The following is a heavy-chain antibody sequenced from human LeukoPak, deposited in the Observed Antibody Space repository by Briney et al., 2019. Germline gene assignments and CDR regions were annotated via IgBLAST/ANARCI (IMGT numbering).Heavy chain of an antibody. J-gene: IGHJ4*02. CDR2: INHSGST. V-gene: IGHV4-34*01. CDR1: GGSFSGYY. CDR3: ARSRRGSQSP. D-gene: IGHD2-15*01. Sequence: SETLSLTCAVYGGSFSGYYWSWIRQPPGKGLEWIGEINHSGSTNYNPSLKSRVTISVDTSKNQFSLKLSSVTAADTAVYYCARSRRGSQSPWGQGTLVTVSS.